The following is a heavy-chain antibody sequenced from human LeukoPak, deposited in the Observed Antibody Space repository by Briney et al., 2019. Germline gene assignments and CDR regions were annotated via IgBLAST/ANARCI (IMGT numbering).Heavy chain of an antibody. CDR3: AKAASSSWPSYYYGMDV. V-gene: IGHV3-23*01. CDR2: ITGSGGNT. CDR1: GFIFSSYS. Sequence: GGSLRLSCAASGFIFSSYSMSWVRQAPGKGLEWVSVITGSGGNTYYAGSVKGRLTISKDNSKNTVYLQMSSLRVDDTAVYYCAKAASSSWPSYYYGMDVWGQGTTVTVSS. D-gene: IGHD6-13*01. J-gene: IGHJ6*02.